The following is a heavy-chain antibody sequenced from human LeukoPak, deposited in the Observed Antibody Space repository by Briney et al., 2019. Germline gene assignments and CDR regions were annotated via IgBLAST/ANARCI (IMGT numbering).Heavy chain of an antibody. Sequence: ASVKVSCEASGFTFTTYSIHWVRQAPGQSLEWMGWINVGSGNTKYSQKFQGRVTITRDTSATTAYMDLSSVRSEDTAVYYCARVRFDWLTYDAFEIWGQGTMVTVSS. D-gene: IGHD3-9*01. CDR2: INVGSGNT. CDR3: ARVRFDWLTYDAFEI. V-gene: IGHV1-3*01. CDR1: GFTFTTYS. J-gene: IGHJ3*02.